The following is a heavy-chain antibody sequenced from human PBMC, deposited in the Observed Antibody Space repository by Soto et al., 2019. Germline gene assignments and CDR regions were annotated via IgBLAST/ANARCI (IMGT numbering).Heavy chain of an antibody. CDR3: AKDYYSSGNYYRGFDY. V-gene: IGHV3-23*01. J-gene: IGHJ4*02. CDR2: ISGSGGST. CDR1: GFTFNTYA. D-gene: IGHD3-10*01. Sequence: GGSLRLSCAASGFTFNTYAMSWVRQAPGKGLEWVSAISGSGGSTYYADSVKGRFTISRDNSKNTLYLQMNSLRAEDTAVYYCAKDYYSSGNYYRGFDYWGQGTLVTVSS.